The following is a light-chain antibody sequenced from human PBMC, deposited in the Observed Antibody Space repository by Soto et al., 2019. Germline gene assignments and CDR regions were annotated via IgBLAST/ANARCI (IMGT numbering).Light chain of an antibody. CDR2: AAS. V-gene: IGKV1-39*01. J-gene: IGKJ5*01. CDR3: QQRHMWPIT. Sequence: DIQVAQSPFSLSASVGDRVTITCRTSQAINRYLNWYQQTPGRAPKLLIYAASILHSGVPPRFSGSGVGTDFTLTISSLEPEDSAVYYCQQRHMWPITFGQGTRLEIK. CDR1: QAINRY.